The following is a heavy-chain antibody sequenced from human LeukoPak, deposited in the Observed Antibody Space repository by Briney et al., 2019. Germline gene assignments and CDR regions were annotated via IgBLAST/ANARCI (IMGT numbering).Heavy chain of an antibody. Sequence: SETLSLTCTVSGGSITGRNPFWGWIRQPPGKGLVWIGSVHSIGSTYYNPSLKSRVTISVDTSKNQFSLKLSSVTAADTAVYYCAREYYDSSGYYYVGALYYYYYMDVWGKGTTVTVSS. CDR2: VHSIGST. D-gene: IGHD3-22*01. V-gene: IGHV4-39*07. J-gene: IGHJ6*03. CDR3: AREYYDSSGYYYVGALYYYYYMDV. CDR1: GGSITGRNPF.